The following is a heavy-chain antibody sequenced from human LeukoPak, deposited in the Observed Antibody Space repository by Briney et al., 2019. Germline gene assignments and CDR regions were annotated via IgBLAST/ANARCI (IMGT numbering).Heavy chain of an antibody. D-gene: IGHD2-15*01. Sequence: PGGSLRLSCAASGFIFDDYAMHWVRQAPGKGLEWVSGINWNSGTIVYADSVKGRFTISRDSAKNSLYLQMNSLRADDMAFYYCARDRFRYCSGAYCSHFEFWGQGTLVSVSS. J-gene: IGHJ4*02. CDR2: INWNSGTI. CDR1: GFIFDDYA. V-gene: IGHV3-9*03. CDR3: ARDRFRYCSGAYCSHFEF.